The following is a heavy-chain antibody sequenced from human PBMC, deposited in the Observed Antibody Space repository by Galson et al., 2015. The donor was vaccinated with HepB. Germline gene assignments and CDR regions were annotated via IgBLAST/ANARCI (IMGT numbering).Heavy chain of an antibody. CDR2: IWYDGSKK. CDR1: GFTFSSYG. J-gene: IGHJ5*02. D-gene: IGHD3-22*01. CDR3: ARVSYYDSSGNNWFDP. V-gene: IGHV3-33*08. Sequence: SLRLSCAASGFTFSSYGMHWVRQAPGKGLEWVAVIWYDGSKKYYADSVKGRFTISRDNSKNTLYLQMNSLRAEDTAVYYCARVSYYDSSGNNWFDPWGQGTLVTVSS.